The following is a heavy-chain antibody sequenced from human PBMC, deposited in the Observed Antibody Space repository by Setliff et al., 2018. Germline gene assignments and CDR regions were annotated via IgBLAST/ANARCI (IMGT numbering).Heavy chain of an antibody. V-gene: IGHV3-11*04. Sequence: GGSLRLSCAASGFTFSDYYMSWIRQAPGKGLEWVSYISSSGSTIYYADSVKGRFTISRDNAKNSLYLQMNSLRAEDTAVYYCARDRLVVVAASTLDYWGQGTLVTVSS. CDR3: ARDRLVVVAASTLDY. CDR2: ISSSGSTI. CDR1: GFTFSDYY. J-gene: IGHJ4*02. D-gene: IGHD2-15*01.